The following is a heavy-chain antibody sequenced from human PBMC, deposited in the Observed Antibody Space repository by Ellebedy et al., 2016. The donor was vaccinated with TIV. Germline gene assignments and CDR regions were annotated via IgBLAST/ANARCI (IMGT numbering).Heavy chain of an antibody. CDR2: IYYSGST. CDR1: GGSISSGDYY. D-gene: IGHD2-2*02. Sequence: SETLSLXXTVSGGSISSGDYYWSWIRQPPGKGLEWIGYIYYSGSTYYNPSLKSRVTISVDRSKNQFSLKLSSVTAADTAVYYCARVAYCSSTSCYTAHYYYYYMDGWGKGTTVTVSS. V-gene: IGHV4-30-4*01. CDR3: ARVAYCSSTSCYTAHYYYYYMDG. J-gene: IGHJ6*03.